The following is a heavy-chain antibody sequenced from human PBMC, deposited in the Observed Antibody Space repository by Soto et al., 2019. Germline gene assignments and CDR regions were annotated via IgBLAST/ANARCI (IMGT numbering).Heavy chain of an antibody. J-gene: IGHJ1*01. CDR2: IKQDGSEQ. V-gene: IGHV3-7*03. D-gene: IGHD2-15*01. CDR1: GFTFSSYW. Sequence: EVQLVESGGGLVQPGESLGLSCAASGFTFSSYWMTWVRQAPGKGLEWVANIKQDGSEQNYAASVEGRFTISRDNAKNSLYLQMNSLRAEDTAVYSCARGGGGVDSWGQGTLVNVSS. CDR3: ARGGGGVDS.